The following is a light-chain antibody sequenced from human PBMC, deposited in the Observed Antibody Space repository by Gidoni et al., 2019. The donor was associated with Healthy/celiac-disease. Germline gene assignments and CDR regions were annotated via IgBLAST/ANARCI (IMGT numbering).Light chain of an antibody. Sequence: DIQMTQSPSTLSASLGDRVTITCRASQSISSWLAWYQQKPGKAPKLLIYKASSLESGVPSRFSGSGSGTEFTLTISSLQPDDFATYYCQQYNSYSWTFGQXTKVEIK. CDR3: QQYNSYSWT. V-gene: IGKV1-5*03. J-gene: IGKJ1*01. CDR2: KAS. CDR1: QSISSW.